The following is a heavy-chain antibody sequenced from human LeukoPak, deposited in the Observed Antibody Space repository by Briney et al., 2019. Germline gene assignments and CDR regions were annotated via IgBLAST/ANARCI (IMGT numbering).Heavy chain of an antibody. D-gene: IGHD3-22*01. V-gene: IGHV3-21*01. CDR3: ANSLNYYDSSGYYYEFDY. CDR1: GFTFSSYS. J-gene: IGHJ4*02. CDR2: ISSSSSYI. Sequence: GVLRLSCAASGFTFSSYSMNWVRQAPGKGLEWVSSISSSSSYIYYADSVKGRFTISRDNAKNSLYLQMNSLRAEDTAVYYCANSLNYYDSSGYYYEFDYWGQGTLVTVSS.